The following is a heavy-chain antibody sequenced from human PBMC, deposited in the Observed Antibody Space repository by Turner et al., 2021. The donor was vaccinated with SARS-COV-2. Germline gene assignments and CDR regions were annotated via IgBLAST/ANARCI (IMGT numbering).Heavy chain of an antibody. CDR3: ARHAYGSGSYYPDDY. Sequence: QLQLQETRPGQGRTSQTLSPTCTVSAGATSSSGYYRGWIRQPPGEGVEWIGSIYYSGSTYYNQSLKSRGTISVEKTKNQFSLKLSSVTAADTAVDYCARHAYGSGSYYPDDYWGQGTLVTVSS. J-gene: IGHJ4*02. V-gene: IGHV4-39*01. D-gene: IGHD3-10*01. CDR1: AGATSSSGYY. CDR2: IYYSGST.